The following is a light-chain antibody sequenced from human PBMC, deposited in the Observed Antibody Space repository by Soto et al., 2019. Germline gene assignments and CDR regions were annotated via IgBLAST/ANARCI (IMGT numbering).Light chain of an antibody. V-gene: IGKV1-5*01. Sequence: DIQMTQSPSTLSASVGDGVTITCRASQRISTWLAWYQQKPGKAPKLLIYDASSLESGVPSRFSGSGYGTEFTLTISSLQPDDFATYYCQQYNTYSSLTFGGGTKVDIK. CDR2: DAS. CDR1: QRISTW. CDR3: QQYNTYSSLT. J-gene: IGKJ4*01.